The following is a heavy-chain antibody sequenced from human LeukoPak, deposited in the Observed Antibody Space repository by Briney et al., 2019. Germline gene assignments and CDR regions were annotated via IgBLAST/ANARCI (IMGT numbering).Heavy chain of an antibody. CDR2: ISSDGSTT. V-gene: IGHV3-74*01. CDR3: ARVLDR. Sequence: PGGSLRLSCAASGFTFSSHWMHWVRQATGKGLVWVSRISSDGSTTSYADSVKGRFTISRDNAKNTLYLQMNSLKAEDTAVYYCARVLDRWGQGTLVTVSS. CDR1: GFTFSSHW. J-gene: IGHJ4*02.